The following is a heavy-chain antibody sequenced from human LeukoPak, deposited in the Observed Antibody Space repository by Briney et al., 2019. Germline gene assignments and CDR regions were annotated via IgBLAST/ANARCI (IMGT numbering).Heavy chain of an antibody. CDR2: INHSGST. V-gene: IGHV4-34*01. CDR3: ARGNSGSLPY. Sequence: SETLSLTCAVYGGSFSGYYWSWIRQPPGKGLEWIGEINHSGSTNYNPSLKSRVTISVDTSRNQFSLKLSSVTAADTAVYFCARGNSGSLPYWGQGTLVTVSS. J-gene: IGHJ4*02. D-gene: IGHD1-26*01. CDR1: GGSFSGYY.